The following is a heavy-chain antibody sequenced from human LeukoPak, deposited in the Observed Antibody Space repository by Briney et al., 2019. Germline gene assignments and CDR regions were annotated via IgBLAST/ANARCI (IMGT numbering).Heavy chain of an antibody. D-gene: IGHD2-21*02. Sequence: SETLSLTCTVSGGSISRSSYYWGWIRQPPGKGLEWIGSIYNSGTTYYNPSLKSRVTISVGTSKNQFSLKLSSVTAADTAVYYCARDPVTSPYNWFDPWGQGTLVTVSS. V-gene: IGHV4-39*01. CDR2: IYNSGTT. CDR1: GGSISRSSYY. J-gene: IGHJ5*02. CDR3: ARDPVTSPYNWFDP.